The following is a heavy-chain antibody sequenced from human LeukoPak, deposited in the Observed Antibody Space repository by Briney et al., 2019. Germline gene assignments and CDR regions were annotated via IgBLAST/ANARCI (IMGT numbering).Heavy chain of an antibody. Sequence: GGSLRLSCAASGFTFDDYAMHWVRQAPGKGLEWVSLISWDGGSTYYADSVKGRFTISRDNSKNALYLQMNSLRAEDTALYYCAKGALWFGEAVDYWGQGTLVTVSS. J-gene: IGHJ4*02. V-gene: IGHV3-43D*04. CDR3: AKGALWFGEAVDY. CDR1: GFTFDDYA. CDR2: ISWDGGST. D-gene: IGHD3-10*01.